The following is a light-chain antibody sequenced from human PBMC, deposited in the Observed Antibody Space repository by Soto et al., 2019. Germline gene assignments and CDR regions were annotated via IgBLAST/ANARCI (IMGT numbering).Light chain of an antibody. Sequence: EIVLTQSPGTLSLSPGERATLSCRASQSVSNKYLAWYQQKPGQAPRLLIYGASSRATRIPDRFSGSGSGTDFTLTSTRLEPDDFSVYYCQQYGHSRTFGQGTTVEIK. CDR3: QQYGHSRT. J-gene: IGKJ1*01. V-gene: IGKV3-20*01. CDR2: GAS. CDR1: QSVSNKY.